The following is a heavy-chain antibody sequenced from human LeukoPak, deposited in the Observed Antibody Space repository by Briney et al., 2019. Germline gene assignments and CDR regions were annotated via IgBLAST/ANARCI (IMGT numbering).Heavy chain of an antibody. V-gene: IGHV3-23*01. J-gene: IGHJ3*02. CDR3: AKGGAAMTDAPHGDVVTTTRDGFDI. D-gene: IGHD2-21*02. Sequence: GGSLRLSCVASGFAFSAYSMSWVRHTPGKGLEWVSTVSGSGGGTYYADSVKVRFTISRDNSKNTVSLQMNSLRVDDTAVYYCAKGGAAMTDAPHGDVVTTTRDGFDIRGQGSMVTASS. CDR1: GFAFSAYS. CDR2: VSGSGGGT.